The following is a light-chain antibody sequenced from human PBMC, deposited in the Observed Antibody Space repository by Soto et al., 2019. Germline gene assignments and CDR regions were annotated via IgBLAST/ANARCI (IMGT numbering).Light chain of an antibody. CDR1: SSDIGTYNY. Sequence: QSALTQPASVSGSPGQSITISCTGTSSDIGTYNYVSWYQKHPDKAPKLIIYEVNNRPSGVSNRFSGSKSGNTASLTISGLQAEDEADYYCSSYTNSGTLEFGGGTKLTVL. CDR2: EVN. CDR3: SSYTNSGTLE. V-gene: IGLV2-14*01. J-gene: IGLJ3*02.